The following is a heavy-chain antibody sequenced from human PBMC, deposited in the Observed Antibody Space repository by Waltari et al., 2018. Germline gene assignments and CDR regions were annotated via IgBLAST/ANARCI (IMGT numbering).Heavy chain of an antibody. CDR2: ISGSGGST. Sequence: EVQLVESGGGLVKPGGSLRLSCAASGFTFSSYSMNWVRQAPGKGLEWVSAISGSGGSTYYADSVKGRFTISRDNSKNTLYLQMNSLRAEDTAVYYCAKDDYGDYVSDYWGQGTLVTVSS. CDR3: AKDDYGDYVSDY. D-gene: IGHD4-17*01. J-gene: IGHJ4*02. CDR1: GFTFSSYS. V-gene: IGHV3-23*04.